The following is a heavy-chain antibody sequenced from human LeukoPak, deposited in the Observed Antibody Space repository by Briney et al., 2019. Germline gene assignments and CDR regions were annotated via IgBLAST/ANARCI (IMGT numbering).Heavy chain of an antibody. CDR1: GGSFSGYY. CDR3: ARVTPDGDSYGQVFGITGTFDY. D-gene: IGHD1-20*01. V-gene: IGHV4-34*01. J-gene: IGHJ4*02. Sequence: KPSETLSLTCAVYGGSFSGYYWSWIRQPPGKGLEWIGYIYHSGSTYYNPSLKSRVTISVDRSKNQFSLKLSSVTAADTAVYYCARVTPDGDSYGQVFGITGTFDYWGQGTLVTVSS. CDR2: IYHSGST.